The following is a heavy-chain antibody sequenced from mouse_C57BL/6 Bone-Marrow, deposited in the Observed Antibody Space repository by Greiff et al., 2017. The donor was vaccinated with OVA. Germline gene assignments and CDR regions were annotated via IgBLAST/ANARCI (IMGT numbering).Heavy chain of an antibody. J-gene: IGHJ3*01. CDR3: TRDWAWFAY. CDR1: GFTFSSYA. Sequence: EVNLVESGAGLVKPGGSLKLSCAASGFTFSSYAMSWVRQTPEKRLEWVAYISSGGDYIYYADTVKGRFTISRDNARNTLYLQMSSLKSEDTAMYYCTRDWAWFAYWGQGTLVTVSA. V-gene: IGHV5-9-1*02. CDR2: ISSGGDYI.